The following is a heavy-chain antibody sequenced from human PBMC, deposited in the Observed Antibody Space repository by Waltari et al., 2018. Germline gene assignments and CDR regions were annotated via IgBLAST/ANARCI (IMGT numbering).Heavy chain of an antibody. CDR3: AKDRYCNYISCYGGWVY. CDR2: ISGSGDNT. V-gene: IGHV3-23*04. Sequence: EVQLVESGGGLVQPGGSLRLCCAASGFTFSRYAIGWVRQAPGKGLEWVSVISGSGDNTYYSDSVKGRFTISRDNSKNTLYLQMNSLRADDTATYYCAKDRYCNYISCYGGWVYWGQGNLVTVSS. D-gene: IGHD2-2*01. J-gene: IGHJ4*02. CDR1: GFTFSRYA.